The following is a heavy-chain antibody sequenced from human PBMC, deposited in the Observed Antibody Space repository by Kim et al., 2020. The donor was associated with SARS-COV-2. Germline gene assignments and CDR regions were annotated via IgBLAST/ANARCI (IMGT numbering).Heavy chain of an antibody. CDR1: GGSFSGYY. V-gene: IGHV4-34*01. J-gene: IGHJ6*02. Sequence: SETLSLTCAVYGGSFSGYYWSWIRQPPGKGLEWIGEINHSGSTNYNPSLKSRVTISVDTSKNQFSLKLSSMTAADTAVYYCARATPRAPYYDILTGYYSVYYYGMDVWGQGTTVTVSS. CDR3: ARATPRAPYYDILTGYYSVYYYGMDV. D-gene: IGHD3-9*01. CDR2: INHSGST.